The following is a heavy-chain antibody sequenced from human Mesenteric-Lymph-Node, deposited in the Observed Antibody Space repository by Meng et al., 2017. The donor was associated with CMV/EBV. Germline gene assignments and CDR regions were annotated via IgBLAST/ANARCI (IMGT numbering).Heavy chain of an antibody. D-gene: IGHD2-21*02. CDR2: IYSGGGT. Sequence: SCAASGFTVSGNYMSWVRQAPGKGLEYVSVIYSGGGTYYADSVKGRFTISRDNSKNTLYLQMSSLRAEDTAVYYCARETWRDSYYFDYWGQGTLVTVSS. J-gene: IGHJ4*02. CDR1: GFTVSGNY. CDR3: ARETWRDSYYFDY. V-gene: IGHV3-53*01.